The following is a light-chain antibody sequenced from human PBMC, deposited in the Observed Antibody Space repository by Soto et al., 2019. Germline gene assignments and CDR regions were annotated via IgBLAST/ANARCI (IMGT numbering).Light chain of an antibody. CDR2: GAS. CDR3: QQYGSSPPPWT. CDR1: QSVSSSY. J-gene: IGKJ1*01. Sequence: EIVLTQSPGTLSLSPWERATLSCRASQSVSSSYLAWYQQKPGQAPRLLIYGASSRATGIPDRFSGSGSGTDFTLTISRLEPEDFAVYYCQQYGSSPPPWTFGQGTKVEIK. V-gene: IGKV3-20*01.